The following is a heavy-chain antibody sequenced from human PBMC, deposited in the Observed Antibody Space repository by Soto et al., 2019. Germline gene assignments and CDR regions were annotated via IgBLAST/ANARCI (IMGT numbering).Heavy chain of an antibody. CDR3: ARGPAIDYGMDV. Sequence: PGGSLRLSCATSGFTFRTYWMSWVRQAPGKGLEWVACIKKDGSEEYYVDSVRGRFTISRDNAKNSLYLQMNSLRAEDTAVYYCARGPAIDYGMDVWGQGTTVTVS. V-gene: IGHV3-7*01. CDR2: IKKDGSEE. D-gene: IGHD3-22*01. J-gene: IGHJ6*02. CDR1: GFTFRTYW.